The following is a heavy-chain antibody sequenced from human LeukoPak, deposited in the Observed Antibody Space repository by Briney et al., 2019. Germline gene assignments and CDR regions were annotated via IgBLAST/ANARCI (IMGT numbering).Heavy chain of an antibody. D-gene: IGHD3-10*01. J-gene: IGHJ4*02. CDR1: GYTFTGYY. CDR2: INPNSGGA. V-gene: IGHV1-2*02. CDR3: ARAMVRGVIMPIGY. Sequence: ASVKVCCKASGYTFTGYYMHWVRQAPGQGLEWMGWINPNSGGANYAQKFQGRVTMTRDTSISTAYMELSRLRSDDTAVYYCARAMVRGVIMPIGYRGQGTLVTVSS.